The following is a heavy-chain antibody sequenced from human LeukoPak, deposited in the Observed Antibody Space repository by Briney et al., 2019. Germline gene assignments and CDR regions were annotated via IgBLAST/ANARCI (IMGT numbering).Heavy chain of an antibody. Sequence: PGGSLRLSCAASGFTFSSYAMSWVRQAPGKGLEWVSSISSSSIYIYYADSLKGRFTISRDNAKNSLYLQMNSLRAEDTAVYYCAELGITMIGGVWGKGTTVTISS. CDR1: GFTFSSYA. D-gene: IGHD3-10*02. V-gene: IGHV3-21*01. CDR3: AELGITMIGGV. J-gene: IGHJ6*04. CDR2: ISSSSIYI.